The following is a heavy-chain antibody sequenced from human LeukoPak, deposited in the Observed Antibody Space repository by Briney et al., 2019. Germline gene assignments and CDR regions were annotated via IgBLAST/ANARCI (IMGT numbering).Heavy chain of an antibody. Sequence: PSETLSLTCTVSGGSVSSGSYYWRWIRQPPGTGLEWIGYIYYSGSTNYNPSLKSRVTISVDTSKNQFSLKLSSVTAADTAVYYCAREAVLYLPSDTAMVPDVKYYYYYYGMDVWGQGTTVTVSS. CDR2: IYYSGST. V-gene: IGHV4-61*01. CDR1: GGSVSSGSYY. CDR3: AREAVLYLPSDTAMVPDVKYYYYYYGMDV. D-gene: IGHD5-18*01. J-gene: IGHJ6*02.